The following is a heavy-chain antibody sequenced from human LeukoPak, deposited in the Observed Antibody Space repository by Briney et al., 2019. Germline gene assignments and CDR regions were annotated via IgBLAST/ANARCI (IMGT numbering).Heavy chain of an antibody. CDR1: GGSISSGGYS. CDR3: ARGHLSEYYYDSSGYSD. Sequence: PSQTLSLTCAVSGGSISSGGYSWSWIRQPPGKGLEWIGEINHSGSTNYNPSLKSRVTISVDTSKNQFSLKLSSVTAADTAVYYCARGHLSEYYYDSSGYSDWGQGTLVTVSS. V-gene: IGHV4-30-2*01. D-gene: IGHD3-22*01. CDR2: INHSGST. J-gene: IGHJ4*02.